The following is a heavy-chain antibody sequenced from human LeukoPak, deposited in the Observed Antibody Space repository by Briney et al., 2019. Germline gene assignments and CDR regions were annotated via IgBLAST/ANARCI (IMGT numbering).Heavy chain of an antibody. D-gene: IGHD1-26*01. CDR3: ARVPGSYLWFDP. CDR1: GGTFSSYA. J-gene: IGHJ5*02. V-gene: IGHV1-69*01. CDR2: IIPIFGTA. Sequence: GSSVKVSCKASGGTFSSYAIGWVRQAPGQGLEWMGGIIPIFGTANYAQKFQGRVTITADESTSTAYMELSSLRSEDTAVYYCARVPGSYLWFDPWGQGTLVTVSS.